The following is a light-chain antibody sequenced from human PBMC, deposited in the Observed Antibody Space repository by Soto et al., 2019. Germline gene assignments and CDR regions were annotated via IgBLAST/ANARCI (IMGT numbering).Light chain of an antibody. V-gene: IGKV3-20*01. CDR2: GAS. CDR3: QHYNSYSEA. Sequence: EIVLTQSPGTLSLSPGERATLSSRASRSVSSSYLAWYQQKPGQAPRLLIYGASNRATGIPARFSGSGSGTEFTLTISSLQPDDFATYYCQHYNSYSEAFGQGTKVDIK. CDR1: RSVSSSY. J-gene: IGKJ1*01.